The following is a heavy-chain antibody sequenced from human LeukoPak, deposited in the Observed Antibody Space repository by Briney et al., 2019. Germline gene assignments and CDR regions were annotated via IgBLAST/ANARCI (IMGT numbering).Heavy chain of an antibody. D-gene: IGHD3-3*01. Sequence: SETLSLTCTVSGGSISSSSYYWGWIRQPPGKGLEWIGSIYYSGSTYYNPSLKSRVTISVDTSKNQFSLKLSPVTAADTAVYYCARSIRFLEFDYWGQGTLVTVSS. CDR3: ARSIRFLEFDY. CDR1: GGSISSSSYY. V-gene: IGHV4-39*07. J-gene: IGHJ4*02. CDR2: IYYSGST.